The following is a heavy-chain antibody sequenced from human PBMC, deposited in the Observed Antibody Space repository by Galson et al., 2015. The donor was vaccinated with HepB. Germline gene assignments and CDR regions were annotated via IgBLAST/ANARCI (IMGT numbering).Heavy chain of an antibody. CDR2: INLNSGGT. CDR3: AARITVAGQFDY. J-gene: IGHJ4*02. CDR1: GHTFTGYY. V-gene: IGHV1-2*02. D-gene: IGHD6-19*01. Sequence: SVKVSCKASGHTFTGYYMHWVRQAPGQGLEWMGWINLNSGGTNYAQKFQGRVTMTRDTSISTVYMELSRLRSDDTAVYYCAARITVAGQFDYWGQGALVTVSS.